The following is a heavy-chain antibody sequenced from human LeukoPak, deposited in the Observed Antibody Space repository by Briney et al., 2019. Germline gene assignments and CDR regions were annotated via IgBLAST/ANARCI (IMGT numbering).Heavy chain of an antibody. CDR3: TRDRSRAEDD. D-gene: IGHD1-14*01. CDR2: INQGGSDK. CDR1: GFTCSGHW. Sequence: PGGTLRLSCAASGFTCSGHWMRWVRQAPGKGLEWVANINQGGSDKYYVDSVKGRFTISRDNANNLLYLQMNSLRGEDTAVYYCTRDRSRAEDDWGQGTLVTVSS. J-gene: IGHJ4*02. V-gene: IGHV3-7*01.